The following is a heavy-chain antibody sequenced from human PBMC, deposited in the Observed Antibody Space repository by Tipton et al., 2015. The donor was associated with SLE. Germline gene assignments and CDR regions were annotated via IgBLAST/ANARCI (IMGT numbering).Heavy chain of an antibody. J-gene: IGHJ3*02. CDR2: IYHSGST. D-gene: IGHD3-22*01. Sequence: LRLSCAVSGGSIRSGGYSWSWIRQPPGKSLEWIGYIYHSGSTYYNPSLKSRVTISVDRSKNQFSLKLSSVTAADTAVYYCARGGDDYDSSDYWADAFDIWGQGTMVTVSS. CDR1: GGSIRSGGYS. CDR3: ARGGDDYDSSDYWADAFDI. V-gene: IGHV4-30-2*01.